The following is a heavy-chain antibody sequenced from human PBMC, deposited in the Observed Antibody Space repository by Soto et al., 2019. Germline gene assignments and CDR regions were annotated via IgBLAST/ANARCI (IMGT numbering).Heavy chain of an antibody. CDR2: ISSNSATI. CDR1: GFIADDYA. D-gene: IGHD4-17*01. V-gene: IGHV3-9*02. Sequence: EVQLVESGGGLVQPGRSLRLSCVASGFIADDYAMHWVRQAPGKGLEWVSGISSNSATINYADSVKGRFTISRDNAKNSLFLPMNRLRPEDTAFYYCVNDMIWGGMTTIHDVDSWGQGTVVTVSS. CDR3: VNDMIWGGMTTIHDVDS. J-gene: IGHJ4*02.